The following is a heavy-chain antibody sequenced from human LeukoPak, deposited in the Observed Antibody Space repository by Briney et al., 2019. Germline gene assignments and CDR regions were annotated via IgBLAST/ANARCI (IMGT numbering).Heavy chain of an antibody. V-gene: IGHV5-51*01. CDR1: GYRFAYYW. J-gene: IGHJ4*02. CDR3: ARHVGSSDVDF. Sequence: PGESLKISCKGSGYRFAYYWIGWVRQMPGKGLEWMGIIYPGDSDTRYSPSFQGQVTISADKSISTAYLQWSSLQASDTAMYYCARHVGSSDVDFWGQGTLVTVSS. D-gene: IGHD6-13*01. CDR2: IYPGDSDT.